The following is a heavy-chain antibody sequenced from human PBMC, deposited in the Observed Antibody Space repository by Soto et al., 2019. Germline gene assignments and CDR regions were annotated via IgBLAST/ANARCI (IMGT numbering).Heavy chain of an antibody. CDR3: AREPTSDYGGNSSDY. J-gene: IGHJ4*02. D-gene: IGHD4-17*01. V-gene: IGHV4-61*01. Sequence: SETLSLTCTVSGGSVSSGSYYWSWIRQPPGKGLEWIGYIYYSGSTNYNPSLKSRVTISVDTSKNQFSLKLSSVTAADTAVYYCAREPTSDYGGNSSDYWGQGTLVTVSS. CDR1: GGSVSSGSYY. CDR2: IYYSGST.